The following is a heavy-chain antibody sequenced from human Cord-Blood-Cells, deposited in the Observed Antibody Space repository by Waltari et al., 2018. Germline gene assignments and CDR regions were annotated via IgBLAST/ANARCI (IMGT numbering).Heavy chain of an antibody. CDR2: INPNSGNT. V-gene: IGHV1-8*03. CDR1: GYTFTCYD. J-gene: IGHJ3*02. D-gene: IGHD6-6*01. Sequence: QVQLVQSGAEVKKPGASVKVSCQASGYTFTCYDINWVRQATGPGLEWMGWINPNSGNTGYAQKFQGRVTITRNTSISTAYMELSSLRSEDTAVYYCALVTSSSSENDAFDIWGQGTMVTVSS. CDR3: ALVTSSSSENDAFDI.